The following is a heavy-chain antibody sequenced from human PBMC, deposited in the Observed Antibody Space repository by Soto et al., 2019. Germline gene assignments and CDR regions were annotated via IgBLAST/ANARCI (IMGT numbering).Heavy chain of an antibody. Sequence: QLQLQESGPGLVKPSETLSLTCTVSGGSISSSSYYWGWIRQPPGKGLEWIGSIYYSGTTHYNPSLKSRVTMTADTPKNQSPLKLRAVTAADPAVYYCVRHEGRAAAVRPLDYWGQATLVTVSS. CDR1: GGSISSSSYY. D-gene: IGHD6-13*01. CDR2: IYYSGTT. CDR3: VRHEGRAAAVRPLDY. V-gene: IGHV4-39*01. J-gene: IGHJ4*02.